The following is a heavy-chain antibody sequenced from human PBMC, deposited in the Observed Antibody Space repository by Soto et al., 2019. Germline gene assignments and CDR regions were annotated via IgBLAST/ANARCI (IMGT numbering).Heavy chain of an antibody. V-gene: IGHV1-8*01. J-gene: IGHJ4*02. CDR2: INPNSGNI. CDR3: ARGRASGSYYLLDY. D-gene: IGHD3-10*01. Sequence: ASVKVSCKASGNTSTSYDINWVRQATGHGLEWMGWINPNSGNIGYAQKFQGRVTMTRDTAIRTAYMEVSRLRPDDTAVYYCARGRASGSYYLLDYWGQGTLVTVSS. CDR1: GNTSTSYD.